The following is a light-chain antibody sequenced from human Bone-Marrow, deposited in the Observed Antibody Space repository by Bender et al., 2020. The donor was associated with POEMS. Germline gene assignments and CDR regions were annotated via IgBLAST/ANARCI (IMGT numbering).Light chain of an antibody. J-gene: IGLJ2*01. Sequence: QAVVTQEPSLTVSPGGTVTLTCASSTGPVTKDHYPSWFKQRPGQAPETLICDTTYKLAWTPPRFSGSLLGGKAALTLSGARPEDEADYYCLLSYNGVSVVFGGGTRLTVL. CDR2: DTT. V-gene: IGLV7-46*01. CDR1: TGPVTKDHY. CDR3: LLSYNGVSVV.